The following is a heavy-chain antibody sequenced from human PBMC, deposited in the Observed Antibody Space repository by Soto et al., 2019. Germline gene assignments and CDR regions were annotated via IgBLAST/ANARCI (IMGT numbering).Heavy chain of an antibody. D-gene: IGHD1-26*01. V-gene: IGHV3-23*01. CDR2: ISAGGGSS. CDR1: GLTFSSYA. J-gene: IGHJ4*02. Sequence: EVQLLESGGALAQPGGSLRLSCAASGLTFSSYAMSWVRQAPGKGLEWVSAISAGGGSSYYADSAKGRFTISRDNSKNTLYLQMNSLRAEDTAVYYCAKHLWVGATTGKDFWGQGTLVSVSS. CDR3: AKHLWVGATTGKDF.